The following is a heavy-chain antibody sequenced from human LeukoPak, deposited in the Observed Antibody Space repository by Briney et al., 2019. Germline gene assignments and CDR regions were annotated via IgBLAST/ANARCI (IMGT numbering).Heavy chain of an antibody. V-gene: IGHV4-4*02. CDR3: ARASQSPTAFLSSGYYHFDY. Sequence: SGTLSLTCAVSGGSISSSNWWSWVRQPPGKGLEWIGEIYHSGSTNYNPSLKSRVTISVDKSKNQFSLKLSSVTAADTAVYYCARASQSPTAFLSSGYYHFDYWGQGTLVTVSS. J-gene: IGHJ4*02. D-gene: IGHD3-22*01. CDR2: IYHSGST. CDR1: GGSISSSNW.